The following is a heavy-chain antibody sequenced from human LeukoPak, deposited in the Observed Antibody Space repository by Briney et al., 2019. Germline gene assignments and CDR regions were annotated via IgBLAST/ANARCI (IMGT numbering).Heavy chain of an antibody. Sequence: PSETLSLTCAVSGGSISSSNWWSWVRQPPGKGLEWFGEIYHSGSTNYNPSLKSRVTISVDKSKNQFSLKLSSVTAADTAVYYCAGLGYSSGWNPPYYYYGMDVWGQGTTVTVSS. CDR3: AGLGYSSGWNPPYYYYGMDV. CDR1: GGSISSSNW. D-gene: IGHD6-19*01. CDR2: IYHSGST. V-gene: IGHV4-4*02. J-gene: IGHJ6*02.